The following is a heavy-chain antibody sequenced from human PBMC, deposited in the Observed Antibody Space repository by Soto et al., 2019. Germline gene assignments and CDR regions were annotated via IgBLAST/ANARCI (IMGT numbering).Heavy chain of an antibody. J-gene: IGHJ4*02. CDR2: ISPYNGNT. D-gene: IGHD2-8*01. V-gene: IGHV1-18*01. CDR3: ARDRLGVSVTGGGFDS. Sequence: ASVKVSCKASGYTFSNFGLSWVRQAPGQGLELMGWISPYNGNTNYAQKLQGRLTMTTDTSTSTAYMELRSLRSDDTAVFYCARDRLGVSVTGGGFDSWGQGTLVTVSS. CDR1: GYTFSNFG.